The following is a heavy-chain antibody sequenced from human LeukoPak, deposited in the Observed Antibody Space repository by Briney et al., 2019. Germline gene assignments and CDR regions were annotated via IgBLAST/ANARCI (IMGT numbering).Heavy chain of an antibody. CDR1: GFTFSSYS. CDR2: ISSSSSYI. V-gene: IGHV3-21*01. J-gene: IGHJ3*02. CDR3: ARAHDDAFDI. Sequence: KPGGSLRLSSAASGFTFSSYSMNWVRQAPGKGLEWVSSISSSSSYIYYADSVKGRFTISRDNAKNSLYLQMNSLRAEDTAVYYCARAHDDAFDIWGQGTMVTVSS.